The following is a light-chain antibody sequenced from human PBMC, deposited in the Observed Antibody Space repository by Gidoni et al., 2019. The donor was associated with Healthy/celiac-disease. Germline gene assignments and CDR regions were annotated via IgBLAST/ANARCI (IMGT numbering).Light chain of an antibody. CDR1: SSNIGSNY. V-gene: IGLV1-47*01. CDR3: AAWDDSLRKV. J-gene: IGLJ3*02. Sequence: QSVLTQPPSASVTPGQRVTISCSGSSSNIGSNYVYWYQQLPGTAPKLLIYRNNQRPSGVPDRFSGSKSGTSASLAISGPRSEDEADYYCAAWDDSLRKVFGGGTKLTVL. CDR2: RNN.